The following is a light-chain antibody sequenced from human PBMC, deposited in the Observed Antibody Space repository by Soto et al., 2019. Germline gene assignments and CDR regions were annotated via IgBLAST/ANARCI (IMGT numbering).Light chain of an antibody. J-gene: IGKJ2*01. V-gene: IGKV1-39*01. Sequence: DIQMTQSPSSLSASIGDRVTITCRASQSISSYLNWFQQKPGEAPKLLIQAASSLQSGVPSRFSGSGSGTDFALTINSLPPEDFAVYYCQQSYSAPVTFGQGTKL. CDR1: QSISSY. CDR3: QQSYSAPVT. CDR2: AAS.